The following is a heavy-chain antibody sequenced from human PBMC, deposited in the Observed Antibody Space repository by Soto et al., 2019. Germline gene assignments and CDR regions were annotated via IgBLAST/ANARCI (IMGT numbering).Heavy chain of an antibody. Sequence: QVQLVQSGAEVKKPGASVKVSCKTSGYTFTKYALHWVRQAPGQRIEWMGWINAGNGNTKYSQKFQDRVSITRDKAASTVYTEVSSLTSDDTAVSYCARDEDYWGQGTLVTVCS. CDR3: ARDEDY. CDR1: GYTFTKYA. J-gene: IGHJ4*02. V-gene: IGHV1-3*01. CDR2: INAGNGNT.